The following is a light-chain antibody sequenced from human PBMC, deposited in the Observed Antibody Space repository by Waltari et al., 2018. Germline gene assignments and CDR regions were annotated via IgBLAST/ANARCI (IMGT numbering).Light chain of an antibody. CDR2: VNSDGSH. Sequence: QLVLTQSPSASASLGASVRPPCTLYSGHTSNTIAWHQQQPEKGPRYLMKVNSDGSHSKGDEIPDRFSGSGSGAERYLTISNVQSEDEADYYCQTGGHGTWVFGGGTKLTAL. CDR3: QTGGHGTWV. CDR1: SGHTSNT. J-gene: IGLJ3*02. V-gene: IGLV4-69*01.